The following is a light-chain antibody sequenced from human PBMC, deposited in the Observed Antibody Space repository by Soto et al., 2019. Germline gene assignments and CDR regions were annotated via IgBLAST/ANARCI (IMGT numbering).Light chain of an antibody. CDR3: CSFAGSGTWV. Sequence: QSALTQPASVSGSPGQSITISCTGTGSDVGGYNIVSWYQQHPDKAPKVIIYEGSQRPSGVSNRFSASKSGDTASLTISGLQAEDEAYYYCCSFAGSGTWVFGGGTKLTVL. J-gene: IGLJ3*02. V-gene: IGLV2-23*01. CDR2: EGS. CDR1: GSDVGGYNI.